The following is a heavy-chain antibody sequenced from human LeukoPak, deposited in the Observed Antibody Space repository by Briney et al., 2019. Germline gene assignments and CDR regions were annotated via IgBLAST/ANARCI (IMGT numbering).Heavy chain of an antibody. Sequence: PGGSLRLSCAASGFTFSSYAMHWVRQAPGKGLEWVAVISYDGSNKYYADSVKGRFTISRDNSKNTLYLQMNSLRAEDTAVYYCARDSRRITMIVVVISGAFDIWGQGTMVTVSS. J-gene: IGHJ3*02. D-gene: IGHD3-22*01. CDR3: ARDSRRITMIVVVISGAFDI. CDR2: ISYDGSNK. CDR1: GFTFSSYA. V-gene: IGHV3-30-3*01.